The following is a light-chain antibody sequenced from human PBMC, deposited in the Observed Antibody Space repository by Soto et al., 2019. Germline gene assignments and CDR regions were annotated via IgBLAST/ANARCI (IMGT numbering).Light chain of an antibody. Sequence: IQMTQSPSTLSASVGARVTIPCRASQSISSWLAWYQQKPGKAPNLLIYKASNLESGVPSRFSGSESGTEFTLTISSLQPDDFATYYCQQYNSYSLYTFGQGTKLEIK. V-gene: IGKV1-5*03. CDR2: KAS. J-gene: IGKJ2*01. CDR3: QQYNSYSLYT. CDR1: QSISSW.